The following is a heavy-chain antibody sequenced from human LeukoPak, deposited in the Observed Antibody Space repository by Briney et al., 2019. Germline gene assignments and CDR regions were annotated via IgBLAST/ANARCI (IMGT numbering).Heavy chain of an antibody. CDR3: ARDPYSGSYYFDY. D-gene: IGHD1-26*01. V-gene: IGHV3-48*03. J-gene: IGHJ4*02. Sequence: GGSVRLSCAASGFTFSIYEMNSVRQAPGEGLEWVSYISSSGSNIYYADSVKGRFTISRDNAKNSLYLQMNSLRAEGTAVYYCARDPYSGSYYFDYWGQGTLVPVSS. CDR1: GFTFSIYE. CDR2: ISSSGSNI.